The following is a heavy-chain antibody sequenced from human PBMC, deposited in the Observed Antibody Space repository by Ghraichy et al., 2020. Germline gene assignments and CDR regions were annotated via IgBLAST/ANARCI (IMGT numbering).Heavy chain of an antibody. D-gene: IGHD6-6*01. J-gene: IGHJ5*02. CDR2: ISWNSGSI. Sequence: GGSLRLSCAASGFTFDDYAMHWVRQAPGKGLEWVSGISWNSGSIGYADSVKGRFTISRDNAKNSLYLQMNSLRAEDTALYYCAKAHSSSIFDWFDPWGQGTLVTVSS. V-gene: IGHV3-9*01. CDR3: AKAHSSSIFDWFDP. CDR1: GFTFDDYA.